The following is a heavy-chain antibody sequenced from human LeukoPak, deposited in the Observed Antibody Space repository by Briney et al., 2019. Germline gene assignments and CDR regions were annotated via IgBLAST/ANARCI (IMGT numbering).Heavy chain of an antibody. D-gene: IGHD3-10*01. CDR1: GGSINSYY. CDR2: IYHSGST. Sequence: SETLSLTCTVSGGSINSYYWSWIRLPPGKGLEWIGYIYHSGSTYYNPSLKSRVTISVDRSKNQFSLKLSSVTAADTAVYYCARLRRPGRASHWYFDLWGRGTLVTVSS. V-gene: IGHV4-59*12. J-gene: IGHJ2*01. CDR3: ARLRRPGRASHWYFDL.